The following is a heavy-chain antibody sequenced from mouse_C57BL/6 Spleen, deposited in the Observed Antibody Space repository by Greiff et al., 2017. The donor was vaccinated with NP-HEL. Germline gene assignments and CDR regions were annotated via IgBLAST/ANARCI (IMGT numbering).Heavy chain of an antibody. D-gene: IGHD3-2*02. Sequence: EVKLMESGGGLVQPKGSLKLSCAASGFSFNTYAMNWVRQAPGKGLEWVARIRSKSNNYASYYADTVKYRFTISRDDSESILDLQKNHLKTEDTAMYYCARSPPAKATRDYWGQGTTLTVSS. CDR3: ARSPPAKATRDY. J-gene: IGHJ2*01. CDR2: IRSKSNNYAS. CDR1: GFSFNTYA. V-gene: IGHV10-1*01.